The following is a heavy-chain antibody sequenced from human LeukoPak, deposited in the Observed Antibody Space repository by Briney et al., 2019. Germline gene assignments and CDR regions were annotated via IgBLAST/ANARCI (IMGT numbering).Heavy chain of an antibody. CDR2: IYYSGST. Sequence: SETLSLTCTVSGGSISSYYWSWIRQPPGKGLEWIGYIYYSGSTNYNPSLKSRATISVDTSKNQFSLKLSSVTAADTAVYYCARARGIAARPFDYWGQGTLVTVSS. CDR3: ARARGIAARPFDY. V-gene: IGHV4-59*01. CDR1: GGSISSYY. D-gene: IGHD6-6*01. J-gene: IGHJ4*02.